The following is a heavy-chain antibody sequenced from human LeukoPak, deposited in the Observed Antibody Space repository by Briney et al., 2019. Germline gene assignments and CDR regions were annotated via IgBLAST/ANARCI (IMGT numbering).Heavy chain of an antibody. CDR1: GFTFSSYG. CDR3: AKDDSGYDLDY. J-gene: IGHJ4*02. CDR2: IWYDGSNK. V-gene: IGHV3-33*06. D-gene: IGHD5-12*01. Sequence: PGRSLRLSCAASGFTFSSYGMHWVRQAPGKRLEWVAVIWYDGSNKYYADSVKGRFTISRDNSKNTLYLQMNSLRAEDTAVYYCAKDDSGYDLDYWGQGTLVTVSS.